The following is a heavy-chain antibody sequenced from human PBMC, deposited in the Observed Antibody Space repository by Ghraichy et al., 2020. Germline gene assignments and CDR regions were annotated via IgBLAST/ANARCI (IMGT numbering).Heavy chain of an antibody. D-gene: IGHD6-6*01. CDR1: GGSISSSSYY. CDR3: ARHFRTSIGRRYYFDY. V-gene: IGHV4-39*01. CDR2: IYYSGST. J-gene: IGHJ4*02. Sequence: GSQRLSCTVSGGSISSSSYYWGWIRQPPGKGLEWIGSIYYSGSTYYNPSLKSRVTISVDTSKNQFSLKLSSVTAADTAVYYCARHFRTSIGRRYYFDYWGQGTLVTVSS.